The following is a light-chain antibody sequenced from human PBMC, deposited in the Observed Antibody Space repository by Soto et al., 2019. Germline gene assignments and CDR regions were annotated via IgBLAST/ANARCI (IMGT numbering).Light chain of an antibody. CDR3: HQYDNAPQT. J-gene: IGKJ2*01. CDR1: QSIKRSY. CDR2: GAS. Sequence: EIVLMQSPGTLSLSPGERATLSCRASQSIKRSYLAWYQQKTGQAPRVLIYGASNRATGIPDRFSGSGSGTDFSLTISRLAPEDFAVYYCHQYDNAPQTFGQGTKVEIK. V-gene: IGKV3-20*01.